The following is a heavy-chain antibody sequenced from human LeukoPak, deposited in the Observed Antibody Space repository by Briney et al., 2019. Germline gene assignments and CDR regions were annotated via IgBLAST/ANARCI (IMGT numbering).Heavy chain of an antibody. J-gene: IGHJ6*03. Sequence: AGGSLRLSCAASGFTFSSYGMHWVRQAPGKGLEWVAFIRYDGSNKYYADSVKGRFTISRDNSKNTLYLQMNSLRAEDTAVYYCAKDADPALGDYYYYMDVWGKGTTVTVSS. CDR3: AKDADPALGDYYYYMDV. CDR1: GFTFSSYG. CDR2: IRYDGSNK. D-gene: IGHD5-18*01. V-gene: IGHV3-30*02.